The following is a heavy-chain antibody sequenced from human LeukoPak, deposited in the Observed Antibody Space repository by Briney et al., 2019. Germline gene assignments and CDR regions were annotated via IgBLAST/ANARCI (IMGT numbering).Heavy chain of an antibody. CDR2: ISGSGGST. CDR1: GFTFSSYA. CDR3: ARVWQRYSSGWYDYYYGMDV. D-gene: IGHD6-19*01. Sequence: GGSLRLSCAASGFTFSSYAMNWVRQAPGKGLEWVSAISGSGGSTYYADSVKGRFTISRDNSKNSLYLQMNSLRAEDTAVYYCARVWQRYSSGWYDYYYGMDVWGQGTTVTVSS. J-gene: IGHJ6*02. V-gene: IGHV3-23*01.